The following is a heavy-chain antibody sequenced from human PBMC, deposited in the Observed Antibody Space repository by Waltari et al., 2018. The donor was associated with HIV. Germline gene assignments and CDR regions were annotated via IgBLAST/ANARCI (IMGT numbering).Heavy chain of an antibody. CDR3: TTWQGGSY. J-gene: IGHJ4*02. CDR1: GLTVKTTW. Sequence: EVQLMEFGGGLVKPGGSVRLSCAASGLTVKTTWMIWVRQAPGKGLEWIGLIKGEVDGRTVDYGVPVKGRFTISRDDSINTVYLQMNSLEAEDTAVYYCTTWQGGSYWGQGTLVTVSP. V-gene: IGHV3-15*01. CDR2: IKGEVDGRTV.